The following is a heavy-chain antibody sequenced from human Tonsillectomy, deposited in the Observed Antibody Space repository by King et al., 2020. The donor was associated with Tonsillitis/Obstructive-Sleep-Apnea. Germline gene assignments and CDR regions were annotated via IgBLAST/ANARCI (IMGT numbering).Heavy chain of an antibody. V-gene: IGHV5-51*01. J-gene: IGHJ4*02. D-gene: IGHD6-19*01. CDR2: IYPGDSDT. CDR1: GYSFTNYW. Sequence: ELQLVQSGAEVKKPGESLKISCKGFGYSFTNYWIGWVRQMPGKGLEWMGIIYPGDSDTRYSPSFHGQVTISADKSISTAYLQWSSLKASDTAMYYCARQYSNGWSHFDYWGRGTLVTVSS. CDR3: ARQYSNGWSHFDY.